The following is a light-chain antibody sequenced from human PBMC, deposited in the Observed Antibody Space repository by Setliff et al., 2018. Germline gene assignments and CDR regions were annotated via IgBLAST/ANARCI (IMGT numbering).Light chain of an antibody. Sequence: QAVVTQEPPLTVSPGGTVALTCGSSTGAVPSGHYPYWFQQKPSQALWILIYDTTNKHSWTPPRFSGSLLGGKAALTLSGAQPGDEAEYYCFLSYSGVWGFGGGTKSPS. CDR2: DTT. CDR1: TGAVPSGHY. J-gene: IGLJ3*02. CDR3: FLSYSGVWG. V-gene: IGLV7-46*01.